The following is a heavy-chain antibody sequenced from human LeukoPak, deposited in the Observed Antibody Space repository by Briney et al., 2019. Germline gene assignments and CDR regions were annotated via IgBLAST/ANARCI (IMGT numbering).Heavy chain of an antibody. J-gene: IGHJ4*02. Sequence: GGSLRLSCAASGFTFSNYWMHWVRHAPGKGLEWVSSISSSSSYIYYADSVKGRFTISRDNAKNSLYLQMNSLRAEDTAVYYCARDAIAVAGTGFFDYWGQGTLVTVSS. CDR1: GFTFSNYW. V-gene: IGHV3-21*01. CDR3: ARDAIAVAGTGFFDY. CDR2: ISSSSSYI. D-gene: IGHD6-19*01.